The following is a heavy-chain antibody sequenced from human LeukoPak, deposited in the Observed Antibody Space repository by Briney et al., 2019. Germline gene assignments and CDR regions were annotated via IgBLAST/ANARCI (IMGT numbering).Heavy chain of an antibody. CDR3: AKGGRDGYNWDY. Sequence: PGGSLRLSCAASGITFSSYGMSWVRQAPGKGLEWVSSISSTGGTTYYADSVKGRFTISRDNSKNTLYLQMNSLRVEDIAIYYCAKGGRDGYNWDYWGQGTLVTVSS. J-gene: IGHJ4*02. CDR2: ISSTGGTT. D-gene: IGHD5-24*01. CDR1: GITFSSYG. V-gene: IGHV3-23*01.